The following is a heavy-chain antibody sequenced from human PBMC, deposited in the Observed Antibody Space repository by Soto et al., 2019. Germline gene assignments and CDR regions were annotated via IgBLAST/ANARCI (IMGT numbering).Heavy chain of an antibody. CDR1: GFTFRSYA. Sequence: EVQLLESGGGLVQPGGSLRLSCAASGFTFRSYAMSWVRQAPGKGLDWVAAIRGRGDSTYYADSVKGRFTISRDNTKNTLLPQMNSLRVEDTALYYCAEDGAEWNDFDSWGQGTLVTVSS. CDR3: AEDGAEWNDFDS. CDR2: IRGRGDST. D-gene: IGHD1-1*01. V-gene: IGHV3-23*01. J-gene: IGHJ4*02.